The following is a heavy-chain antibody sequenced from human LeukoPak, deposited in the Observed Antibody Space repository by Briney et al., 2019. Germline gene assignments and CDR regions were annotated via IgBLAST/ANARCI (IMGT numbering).Heavy chain of an antibody. CDR3: ARGTYYDFWSGPLNYYYMDV. CDR2: IYYSGST. J-gene: IGHJ6*03. Sequence: SETLSLTCTVSGGSISSSSYYWGWIRQPPGKGLEWIGSIYYSGSTYYNPSLKSRVTISVDTSKNQFSLKLSSVTAADTAVYYCARGTYYDFWSGPLNYYYMDVWGKGTTVTVSS. V-gene: IGHV4-39*07. D-gene: IGHD3-3*01. CDR1: GGSISSSSYY.